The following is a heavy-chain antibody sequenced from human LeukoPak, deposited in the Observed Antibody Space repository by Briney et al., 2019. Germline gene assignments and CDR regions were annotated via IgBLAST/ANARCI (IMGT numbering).Heavy chain of an antibody. CDR1: GDSIATGGYY. CDR3: ARGGVVVTALRFDY. CDR2: IYHAGST. V-gene: IGHV4-31*02. Sequence: SETLSLTCIVSGDSIATGGYYWGWIRQFPGKGLEWLGYIYHAGSTIYNPSLKSRLSMSVDSSKTQFSLHLNSVTAADTAVYFCARGGVVVTALRFDYWGQGALVTVSS. D-gene: IGHD2-21*02. J-gene: IGHJ4*02.